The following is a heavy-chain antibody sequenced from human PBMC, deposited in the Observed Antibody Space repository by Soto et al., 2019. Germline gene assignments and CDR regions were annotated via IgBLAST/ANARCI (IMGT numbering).Heavy chain of an antibody. Sequence: QAQLVESGGGVVPPGGSLRLSCATSGFTFSTYAMHWVRQAPGKGLEWVSFISDDGSKKYYADSVKGRFTVSRDKSKRTLYLQLNSLGAEDTAMYYCAKQYIGNCYLWAFDVWGQGTMVTVS. V-gene: IGHV3-30*18. CDR1: GFTFSTYA. J-gene: IGHJ3*01. CDR2: ISDDGSKK. CDR3: AKQYIGNCYLWAFDV. D-gene: IGHD1-26*01.